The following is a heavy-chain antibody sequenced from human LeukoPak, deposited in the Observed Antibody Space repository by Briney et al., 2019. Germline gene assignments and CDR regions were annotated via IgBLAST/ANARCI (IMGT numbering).Heavy chain of an antibody. D-gene: IGHD5-12*01. V-gene: IGHV5-51*01. Sequence: WMGIIYPVDSDTRYSPSFQAQVTISADKSISTAYLQWSSLKASDTAMYYCARQEGGYEFDIWGQGTMVTVSS. J-gene: IGHJ3*02. CDR2: IYPVDSDT. CDR3: ARQEGGYEFDI.